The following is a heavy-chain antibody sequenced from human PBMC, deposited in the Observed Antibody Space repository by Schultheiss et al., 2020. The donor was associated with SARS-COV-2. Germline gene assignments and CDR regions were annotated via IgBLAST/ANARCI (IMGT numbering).Heavy chain of an antibody. V-gene: IGHV3-11*01. CDR2: ISSSGSTI. Sequence: GESLKISCAASGFTFSDYYMSWIRQAPGKGLEWVSYISSSGSTIYYADSVKGRFTISRDNAKNSLYLQMNSLRAEDTAVYYCERDRAELLPYYYYGMDVWGQGTTVTVSS. D-gene: IGHD1-7*01. CDR1: GFTFSDYY. CDR3: ERDRAELLPYYYYGMDV. J-gene: IGHJ6*02.